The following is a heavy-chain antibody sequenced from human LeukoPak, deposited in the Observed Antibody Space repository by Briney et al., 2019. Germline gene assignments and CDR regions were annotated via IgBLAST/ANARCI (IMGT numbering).Heavy chain of an antibody. Sequence: GGSRRLSCAASGFTISSYAMSWVRQAPGKGLEWVSAISGSGGSTYYADSVKGRFTISRDNSKNTLYLQMNSLRAEDTAVYYCAKASSSWFGYFDYWGQGTLVTVSS. CDR3: AKASSSWFGYFDY. D-gene: IGHD6-13*01. CDR1: GFTISSYA. J-gene: IGHJ4*02. V-gene: IGHV3-23*01. CDR2: ISGSGGST.